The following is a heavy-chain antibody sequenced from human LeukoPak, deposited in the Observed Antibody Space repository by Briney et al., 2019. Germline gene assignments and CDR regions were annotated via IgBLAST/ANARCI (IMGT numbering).Heavy chain of an antibody. Sequence: ASVKVSCKASGGTFSSYAISRVRQAPGQGLEWMGWISAYNGNTNYAQKLQGRVTMTTDTSTSTAYMELRSLRSDDTAVYYCATENFDYWGQGTLVTVSS. CDR3: ATENFDY. CDR1: GGTFSSYA. CDR2: ISAYNGNT. V-gene: IGHV1-18*01. J-gene: IGHJ4*02.